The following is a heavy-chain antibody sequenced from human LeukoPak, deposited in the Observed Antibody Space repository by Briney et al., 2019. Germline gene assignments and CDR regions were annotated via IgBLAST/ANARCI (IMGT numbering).Heavy chain of an antibody. CDR1: GFTFSSYA. D-gene: IGHD3-22*01. J-gene: IGHJ4*02. CDR3: AKELYYYDSSGYSYFDY. Sequence: GGSLRLSCAASGFTFSSYAMSWVRQAPGKGLEWVSAISGSGGSTYYADSVKGRFTISRDNSKNTLYLQMNSLRAEDTAVYYCAKELYYYDSSGYSYFDYWGQGTLVTVSS. V-gene: IGHV3-23*01. CDR2: ISGSGGST.